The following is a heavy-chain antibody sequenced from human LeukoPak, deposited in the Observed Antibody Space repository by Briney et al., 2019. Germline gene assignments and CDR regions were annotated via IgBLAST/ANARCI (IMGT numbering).Heavy chain of an antibody. J-gene: IGHJ5*02. CDR1: GYTFTGYY. Sequence: ASVKVSCRASGYTFTGYYMHWVRQAPGQGLEWMGWINPNSGGTNYAQKFQGRVTMTRDTSISTAYMELSRLRSDDTAIYYCARHRDSLGFHNWFDPWGQGTLVSASS. D-gene: IGHD3-16*01. CDR3: ARHRDSLGFHNWFDP. CDR2: INPNSGGT. V-gene: IGHV1-2*02.